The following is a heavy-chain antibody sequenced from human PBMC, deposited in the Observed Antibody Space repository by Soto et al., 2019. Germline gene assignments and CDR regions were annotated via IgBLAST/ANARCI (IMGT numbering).Heavy chain of an antibody. D-gene: IGHD1-26*01. CDR1: GGSISSSSYC. CDR3: ARLYSGRYYYYYYYGMDV. V-gene: IGHV4-39*02. J-gene: IGHJ6*02. Sequence: PSETLSLTCSVSGGSISSSSYCWGWIRQPPGKGLEWIGSIYYSGSTYYNPSLKSRVTISVDTSKNHFSLKLSSVTAADTAVYYCARLYSGRYYYYYYYGMDVWGQGTTVTVSS. CDR2: IYYSGST.